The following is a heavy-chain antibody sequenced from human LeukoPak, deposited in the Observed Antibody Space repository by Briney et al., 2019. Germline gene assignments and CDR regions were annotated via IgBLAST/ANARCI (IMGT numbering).Heavy chain of an antibody. D-gene: IGHD3-22*01. V-gene: IGHV3-23*01. J-gene: IGHJ4*02. CDR1: GFTFSSYA. CDR2: ISGSGGST. CDR3: AKGRTITMIVVVPKDFDY. Sequence: GGSLRLSCAASGFTFSSYAMSWVRQAPGKGLEWVSAISGSGGSTYYADSVKGRFTISRDNSKNTLYLQMNSLRAEDTAVYYCAKGRTITMIVVVPKDFDYWGQGTLVTVSS.